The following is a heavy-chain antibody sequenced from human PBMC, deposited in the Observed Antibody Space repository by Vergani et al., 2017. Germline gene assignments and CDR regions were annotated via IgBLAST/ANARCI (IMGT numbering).Heavy chain of an antibody. CDR2: TYARGSA. D-gene: IGHD6-6*01. V-gene: IGHV4-4*07. CDR1: GGSISSYY. J-gene: IGHJ5*02. CDR3: ARALHPYSSSSHNWFDP. Sequence: QVQLQESGPGLMKPSETLSLTCTVSGGSISSYYWSWIRQTAGKGLEWLGPTYARGSATYNPSLKSRLSMSVDTSKNQFSLKLSSVTAADTAVYYCARALHPYSSSSHNWFDPWGPGILVTVSS.